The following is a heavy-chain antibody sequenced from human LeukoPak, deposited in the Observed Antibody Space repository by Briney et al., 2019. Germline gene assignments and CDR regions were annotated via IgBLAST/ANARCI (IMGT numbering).Heavy chain of an antibody. D-gene: IGHD6-13*01. J-gene: IGHJ4*02. CDR2: ISWNWFST. CDR3: AKLSRKQQLAPIDY. Sequence: GVSLRLSCATSIFTLNSYAMIWLRESPGKALEGVSPISWNWFSTYYTDSVKARFTISRHNPKNTLYLQMNSLRGEDKAVYYCAKLSRKQQLAPIDYWGQGTLVTVSS. CDR1: IFTLNSYA. V-gene: IGHV3-23*01.